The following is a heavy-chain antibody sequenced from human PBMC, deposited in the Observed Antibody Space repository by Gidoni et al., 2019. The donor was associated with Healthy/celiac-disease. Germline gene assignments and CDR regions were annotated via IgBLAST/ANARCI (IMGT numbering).Heavy chain of an antibody. CDR3: ARELGRYSYGSAFDI. D-gene: IGHD5-18*01. J-gene: IGHJ3*02. Sequence: QVQLVQSGAEVKKPGASVKGSCKASGYTFTSYYMHWVRQAPGQGLEWMGIINPSGGSTSYAQKLQGRVTMTRDTSTSTVYMELSSLRSEDTAVYYCARELGRYSYGSAFDIWGQGTMVTVSS. CDR1: GYTFTSYY. V-gene: IGHV1-46*04. CDR2: INPSGGST.